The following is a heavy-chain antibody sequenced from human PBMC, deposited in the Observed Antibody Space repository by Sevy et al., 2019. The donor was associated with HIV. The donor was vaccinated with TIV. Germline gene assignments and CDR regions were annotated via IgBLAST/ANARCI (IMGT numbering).Heavy chain of an antibody. CDR2: IYYSGST. V-gene: IGHV4-39*01. Sequence: SETVSLTCTVSGGSISSSSYYWGWIRQPPGKGLEWIGSIYYSGSTYYNPSLKSRVTISVDTSKNQFSLKLSSVTAADTAVYYCARRGYDSSGYYYIDYWGQGTLVTVSS. J-gene: IGHJ4*02. CDR1: GGSISSSSYY. D-gene: IGHD3-22*01. CDR3: ARRGYDSSGYYYIDY.